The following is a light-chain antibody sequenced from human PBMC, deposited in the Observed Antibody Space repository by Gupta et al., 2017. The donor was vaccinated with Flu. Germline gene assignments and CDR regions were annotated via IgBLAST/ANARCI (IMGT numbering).Light chain of an antibody. J-gene: IGKJ1*01. CDR3: QQYDTYSGT. CDR2: KTS. V-gene: IGKV1-5*03. CDR1: RSINIW. Sequence: DIQMTQSPSPLSASVGARVTITCRASRSINIWLAWYQQKPGKAPNLLIYKTSNLESGVPSRFSGSGSGTEFTLTISSLKPDDFATYYCQQYDTYSGTFGHGTKVEI.